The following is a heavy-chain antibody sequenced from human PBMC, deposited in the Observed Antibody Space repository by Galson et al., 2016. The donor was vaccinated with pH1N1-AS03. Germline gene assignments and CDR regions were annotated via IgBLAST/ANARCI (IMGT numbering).Heavy chain of an antibody. Sequence: SCKASRYTFISYVMHWVRQAPGQRLEWMGWINAGNGNTTYSQSFQGRVTITRDTSASKAYMELSSLRSEDTAVYYCARGRGSYGMDVWGQGTTVTVSS. CDR1: RYTFISYV. V-gene: IGHV1-3*01. CDR3: ARGRGSYGMDV. CDR2: INAGNGNT. D-gene: IGHD1-26*01. J-gene: IGHJ6*02.